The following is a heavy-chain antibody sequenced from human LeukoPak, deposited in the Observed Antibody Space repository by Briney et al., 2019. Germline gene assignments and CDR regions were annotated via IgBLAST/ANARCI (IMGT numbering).Heavy chain of an antibody. Sequence: GGSLRLSCAASGLTISDSWIHWVRQAPGKGLMWVSRLASDESNKIYADSVKGRFLISRDNAKNTLYLQVNSLRVEDTGFYYCARDAGWGRLDSWGQGALVTVSS. CDR2: LASDESNK. CDR1: GLTISDSW. D-gene: IGHD3-16*01. V-gene: IGHV3-74*01. J-gene: IGHJ4*02. CDR3: ARDAGWGRLDS.